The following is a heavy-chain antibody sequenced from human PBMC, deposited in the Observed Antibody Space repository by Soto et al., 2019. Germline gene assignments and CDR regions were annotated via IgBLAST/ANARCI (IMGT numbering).Heavy chain of an antibody. D-gene: IGHD3-22*01. CDR3: ARGGYYFDSSGYFLSYYGLDV. Sequence: EVQLVESGGGLVQPGGSLRLSCVGSGFTFSSYEMNWVRQAPGKGLEWVSYITSNGDTIHYTDSVKGRFTISRDNAKNSLSLQMISLRAEDTAIYYCARGGYYFDSSGYFLSYYGLDVWGQGTTVTVSS. J-gene: IGHJ6*02. V-gene: IGHV3-48*03. CDR2: ITSNGDTI. CDR1: GFTFSSYE.